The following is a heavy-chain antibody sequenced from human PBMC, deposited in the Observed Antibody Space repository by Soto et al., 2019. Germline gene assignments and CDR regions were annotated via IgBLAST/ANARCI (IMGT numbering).Heavy chain of an antibody. CDR3: XXXXXYFDL. CDR2: IYYTGST. V-gene: IGHV4-59*01. Sequence: QVQLQESGPGLVKPSETLSLTCTVSGGSISSYFWSWIRQPPGKGLEWIGYIYYTGSTNYNPSLKSRVTISVDTSKNQFSLQLSSVTAAXXXXXXXXXXXXYFDLWGRGTLVTVSS. CDR1: GGSISSYF. J-gene: IGHJ2*01.